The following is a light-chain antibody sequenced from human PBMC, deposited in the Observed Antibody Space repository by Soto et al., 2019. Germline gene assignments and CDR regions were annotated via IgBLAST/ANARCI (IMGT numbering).Light chain of an antibody. Sequence: EIVMTQSPATLSVSPGERATLSCRASQSVSSNLAWYQQKPGQAPRLLIYGASTRATGIPARFSGSGSGTEFTLTISSLQAEDFSVYFCQQSGPFGQGTRLEIK. CDR3: QQSGP. CDR2: GAS. CDR1: QSVSSN. V-gene: IGKV3-15*01. J-gene: IGKJ5*01.